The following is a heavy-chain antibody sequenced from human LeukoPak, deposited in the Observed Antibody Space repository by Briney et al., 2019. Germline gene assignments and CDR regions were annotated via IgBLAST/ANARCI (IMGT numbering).Heavy chain of an antibody. Sequence: GGPVRLSCEASGFTFCGAWVRWLRQAPGRGPVWLALLKSQVDGVTTHYAAPVNGRFTISRDDSKSTLYLQMNSVKTEDAAVYHCLADHPNDIDPFDAWGQGALVTVSS. CDR2: LKSQVDGVTT. CDR3: LADHPNDIDPFDA. D-gene: IGHD3-9*01. J-gene: IGHJ4*02. V-gene: IGHV3-15*01. CDR1: GFTFCGAW.